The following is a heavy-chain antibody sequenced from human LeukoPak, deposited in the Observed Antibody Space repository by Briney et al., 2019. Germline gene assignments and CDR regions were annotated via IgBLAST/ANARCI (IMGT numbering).Heavy chain of an antibody. V-gene: IGHV3-7*01. D-gene: IGHD1-26*01. CDR2: IKQDGSEK. CDR3: TRGRGSTAR. Sequence: GGSLRPSCAASGFTFSSYWMSWVRQAPGKGLEWVANIKQDGSEKYYVDSVKGRFTISRDNSKNSLYLQMNSLRAEDTAVYFCTRGRGSTARWGQGTLVTVSS. J-gene: IGHJ4*02. CDR1: GFTFSSYW.